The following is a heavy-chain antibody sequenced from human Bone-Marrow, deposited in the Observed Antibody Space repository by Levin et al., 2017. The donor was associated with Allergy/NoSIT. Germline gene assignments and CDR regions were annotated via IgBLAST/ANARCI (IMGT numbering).Heavy chain of an antibody. Sequence: GGSLRLSCAASGFTFSSYAMHWVRQAPGKGLEWVAVISYDGSNKYYADSVKGRFTISRDNSKNTLYLQMNSLRAEDTAVYYCARDRGYYDYWGQGTLVTVSS. CDR1: GFTFSSYA. CDR3: ARDRGYYDY. D-gene: IGHD3-22*01. J-gene: IGHJ4*02. V-gene: IGHV3-30*04. CDR2: ISYDGSNK.